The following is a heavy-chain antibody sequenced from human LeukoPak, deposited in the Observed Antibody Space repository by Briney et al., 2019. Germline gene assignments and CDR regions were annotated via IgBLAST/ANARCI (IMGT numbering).Heavy chain of an antibody. CDR3: AREANTAFDY. D-gene: IGHD2/OR15-2a*01. J-gene: IGHJ4*02. Sequence: PGGSLRLSCVASGFTFGSYWMHWVRQAPEKGLVWVSRINYDGTSTTYADSVKGRFTVSRDNGKKTVSLQINSLRPDDTAVYYCAREANTAFDYWGQGTLVTVSS. V-gene: IGHV3-74*01. CDR2: INYDGTST. CDR1: GFTFGSYW.